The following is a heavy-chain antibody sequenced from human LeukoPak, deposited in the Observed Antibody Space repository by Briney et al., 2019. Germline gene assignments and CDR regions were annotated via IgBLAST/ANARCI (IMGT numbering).Heavy chain of an antibody. J-gene: IGHJ6*02. V-gene: IGHV3-74*01. CDR2: IISGGSNP. CDR3: ARGVRYGMDV. Sequence: GESLRLSCTASGFTFSVYWMHWVRQAPGKGLVWVSHIISGGSNPTSADSVKGRFTVSRDNARNTLYLQMNSLRVEDTAVYYCARGVRYGMDVWGQGTTVSVSS. CDR1: GFTFSVYW.